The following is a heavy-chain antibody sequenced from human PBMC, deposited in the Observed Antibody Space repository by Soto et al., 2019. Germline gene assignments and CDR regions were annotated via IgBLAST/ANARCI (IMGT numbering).Heavy chain of an antibody. V-gene: IGHV4-31*03. J-gene: IGHJ5*02. CDR3: ASGYSEANWLDP. CDR2: IYYSGST. CDR1: GGSISSDGYY. Sequence: QVQLQESGPVLVKPSQTLSLTCTVSGGSISSDGYYWTWIRQHPGKGLEWIGYIYYSGSTYYNPSLKSRITISVDTSKNKFSLKLSSVTAADTAVYYCASGYSEANWLDPWGQGTLVTVSS. D-gene: IGHD5-18*01.